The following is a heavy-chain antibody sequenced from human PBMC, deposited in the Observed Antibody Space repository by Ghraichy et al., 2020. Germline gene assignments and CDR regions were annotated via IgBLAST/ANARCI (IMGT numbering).Heavy chain of an antibody. V-gene: IGHV4-39*01. D-gene: IGHD2-2*01. CDR3: AKTYSCSSTSCRAFVV. Sequence: SETLSLTCTVSGGSISSSTYYWGWVRQHPGKGLEWMGSIYYSGSTYYNPSLKSRVTISVDTSKNQFSLNLSSVTAADTAVYYCAKTYSCSSTSCRAFVVWGQGTTVTVSS. CDR2: IYYSGST. CDR1: GGSISSSTYY. J-gene: IGHJ6*02.